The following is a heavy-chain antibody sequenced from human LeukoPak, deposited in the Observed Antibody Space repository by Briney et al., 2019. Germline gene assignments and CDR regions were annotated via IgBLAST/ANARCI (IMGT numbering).Heavy chain of an antibody. Sequence: QPGRSLRLSCAASGFTFSSHGMHWVRQAPGKGLGWVAVIWYVGRNKFYAHSLKGRFTISRDNSKNTLYLQMKSLKAEDTAVYYCARVNRGDAFDIWGQGTLVTVSS. V-gene: IGHV3-33*01. CDR2: IWYVGRNK. CDR3: ARVNRGDAFDI. D-gene: IGHD3-16*02. CDR1: GFTFSSHG. J-gene: IGHJ3*02.